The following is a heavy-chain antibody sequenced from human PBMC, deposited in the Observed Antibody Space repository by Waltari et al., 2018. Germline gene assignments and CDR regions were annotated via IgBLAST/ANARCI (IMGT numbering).Heavy chain of an antibody. D-gene: IGHD2-15*01. Sequence: QVQLVQSGAEVKKPGASVKVSCKASGYTFTGYSMHWVRQAPGQGLEWMGRINPSSGGTNYAQKCQGRVSMTRDTSISTAYMELSRLRSDDTAVYYCARYWASDGVVVHFDYWGQGTLVTVSA. J-gene: IGHJ4*02. CDR3: ARYWASDGVVVHFDY. V-gene: IGHV1-2*06. CDR2: INPSSGGT. CDR1: GYTFTGYS.